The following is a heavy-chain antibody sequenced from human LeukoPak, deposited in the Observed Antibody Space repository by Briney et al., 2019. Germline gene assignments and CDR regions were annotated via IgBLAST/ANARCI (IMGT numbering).Heavy chain of an antibody. J-gene: IGHJ5*02. CDR3: ARGGYSSSWYGERWFDP. CDR2: IYYSGST. V-gene: IGHV4-59*01. CDR1: GGSISSYY. D-gene: IGHD6-13*01. Sequence: PSETLSPTCTVSGGSISSYYWSWIRQPPGKGLEWIGYIYYSGSTNYNPSLKSRVTISVDTSKNQFSLKLSSVTAADTAVYYYARGGYSSSWYGERWFDPWGQGTLVTVSS.